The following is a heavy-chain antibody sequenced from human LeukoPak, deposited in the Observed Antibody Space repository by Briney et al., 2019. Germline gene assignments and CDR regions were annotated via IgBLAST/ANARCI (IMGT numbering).Heavy chain of an antibody. CDR1: GASIISNNW. CDR3: AREGSWYWFDP. V-gene: IGHV4-4*02. Sequence: SGTLSLTCAVSGASIISNNWWSWVRQPSGKGLEWIGEIWHSGTTNYNPSLKSRVTISVDKSKNQFSLKLNSVTAADTAVYYCAREGSWYWFDPWGQGTLVTVSS. J-gene: IGHJ5*02. CDR2: IWHSGTT. D-gene: IGHD6-13*01.